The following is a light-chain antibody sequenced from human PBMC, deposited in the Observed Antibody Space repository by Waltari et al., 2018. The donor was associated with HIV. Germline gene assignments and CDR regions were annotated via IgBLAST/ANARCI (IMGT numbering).Light chain of an antibody. CDR2: EVT. V-gene: IGLV2-23*02. Sequence: QSALAPPPSVSDSPRQSRTIPCTGTSSGVGSYTLFTCYQHPPGQVPKPIIYEVTKRPSGVSNRFSGSKSGNTASLTISGLQAEDEADYYCCSYAASRSVVFGGGTKLTVL. CDR1: SSGVGSYTL. J-gene: IGLJ2*01. CDR3: CSYAASRSVV.